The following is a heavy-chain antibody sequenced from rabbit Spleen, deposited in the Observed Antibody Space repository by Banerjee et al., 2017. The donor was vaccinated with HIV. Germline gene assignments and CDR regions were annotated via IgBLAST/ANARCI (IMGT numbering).Heavy chain of an antibody. Sequence: QEQLEESGGGLVKPEGSLTLTCKASGFSFSDRDVMCWVRQAPGKGLEWIACINTGSSGFTYFASWAKGRFIMSRTSSTTVTLQMTSLTAADTATYFCARAASYAGSGVATYFNLWGQGTLVTVS. J-gene: IGHJ4*01. CDR1: GFSFSDRDV. CDR2: INTGSSGFT. CDR3: ARAASYAGSGVATYFNL. V-gene: IGHV1S45*01. D-gene: IGHD4-2*01.